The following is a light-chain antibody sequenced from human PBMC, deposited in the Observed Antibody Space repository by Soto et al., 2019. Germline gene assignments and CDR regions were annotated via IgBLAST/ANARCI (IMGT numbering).Light chain of an antibody. CDR2: TAS. J-gene: IGKJ2*03. V-gene: IGKV3-15*01. CDR3: QQYRTWPSGS. CDR1: QSVASH. Sequence: EIVMTQSPATLSVSPGARATLSCWASQSVASHLAWSQQKPGQAPRLLIYTASTRATGIPARFSGSGSGTEFTLTISSLQSEDFAVYYCQQYRTWPSGSFGQGTKLEIK.